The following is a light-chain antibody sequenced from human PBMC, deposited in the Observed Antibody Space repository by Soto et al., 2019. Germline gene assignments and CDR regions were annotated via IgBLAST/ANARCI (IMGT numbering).Light chain of an antibody. Sequence: QSALTQPPAVSGAPGQRVSISCTGSTSNIGAPYDVHWYQHLPGAAPKLLIYGDNNRPSGVPDRFSGSKSGTSASLAITSLQAEDVADYYCQSHDTSLHNYVLGPGTKVTVL. J-gene: IGLJ1*01. V-gene: IGLV1-40*01. CDR2: GDN. CDR3: QSHDTSLHNYV. CDR1: TSNIGAPYD.